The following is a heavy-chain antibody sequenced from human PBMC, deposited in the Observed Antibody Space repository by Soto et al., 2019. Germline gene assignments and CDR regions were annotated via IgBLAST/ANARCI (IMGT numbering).Heavy chain of an antibody. CDR2: ISGSSRYT. D-gene: IGHD6-19*01. CDR1: GFNFSDHY. Sequence: PGGSLRLSCAASGFNFSDHYMNWVRQAPGKGLEWVSYISGSSRYTNFADSVKGRFTISRDNAKNSLYLQMNSLRVEDTAAYYCARHTSGWHYYDYWGQGTPVTVSS. J-gene: IGHJ4*02. CDR3: ARHTSGWHYYDY. V-gene: IGHV3-11*06.